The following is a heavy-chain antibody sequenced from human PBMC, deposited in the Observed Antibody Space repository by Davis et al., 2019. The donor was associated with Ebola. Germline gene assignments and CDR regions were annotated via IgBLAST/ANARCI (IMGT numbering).Heavy chain of an antibody. V-gene: IGHV3-30*18. CDR1: GFTFTTYG. CDR3: AKDYFDY. J-gene: IGHJ4*02. Sequence: GGSLRLSCTASGFTFTTYGFHWVRQAPGMGLEWVAAISHDGSSKFYADSAKGRFTISRDNSKNTLYLQMNSLRAEDTAVYYCAKDYFDYWGQGTLVTVSS. CDR2: ISHDGSSK.